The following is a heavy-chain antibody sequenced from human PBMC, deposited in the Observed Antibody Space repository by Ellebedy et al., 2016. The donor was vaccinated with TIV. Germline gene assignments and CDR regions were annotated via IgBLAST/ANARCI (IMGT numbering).Heavy chain of an antibody. CDR3: ARDGRSGIVVVISSWANRFDY. D-gene: IGHD3-22*01. Sequence: ASVKVSCKASGYTFTSYGISWVRQAPGQGLEWMGWISAYNGNTNYAQKLQGRVTMTTDTSTSTAYMELRSLRSDDTAVYYCARDGRSGIVVVISSWANRFDYWGQGTLVTVSS. CDR1: GYTFTSYG. CDR2: ISAYNGNT. V-gene: IGHV1-18*04. J-gene: IGHJ4*02.